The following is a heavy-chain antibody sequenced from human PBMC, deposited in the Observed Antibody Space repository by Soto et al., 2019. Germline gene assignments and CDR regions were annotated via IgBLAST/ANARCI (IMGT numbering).Heavy chain of an antibody. CDR1: SYSISVGFY. D-gene: IGHD3-3*01. V-gene: IGHV4-38-2*02. J-gene: IGHJ5*02. CDR2: IYHSGSA. Sequence: SETLSLTCPLSSYSISVGFYCAWIRQPPGKGLEWIGNIYHSGSAHYNPSLKSRVTMSVDTSKNNFSLRLTSVTAADTAVYYCARVTIFEDWFDPWGQG. CDR3: ARVTIFEDWFDP.